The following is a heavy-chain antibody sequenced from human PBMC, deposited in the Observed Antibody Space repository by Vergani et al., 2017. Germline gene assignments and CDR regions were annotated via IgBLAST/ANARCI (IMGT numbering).Heavy chain of an antibody. CDR3: AGLQLVREDYYYYGMDV. CDR2: ITTGNGNT. CDR1: GYTFTSYA. J-gene: IGHJ6*02. D-gene: IGHD6-6*01. V-gene: IGHV1-3*04. Sequence: QVQLVQSGAEVKKPGASVKVSCKASGYTFTSYAMHWVRQAPGQRLEWMGWITTGNGNTKYSQKFQGRVTITRDTSASPAYMELSSLISEDTAVYYCAGLQLVREDYYYYGMDVWGQGTTVTVSS.